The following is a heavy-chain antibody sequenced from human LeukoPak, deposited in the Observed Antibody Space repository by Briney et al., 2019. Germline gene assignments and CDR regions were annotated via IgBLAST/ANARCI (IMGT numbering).Heavy chain of an antibody. V-gene: IGHV1-8*01. D-gene: IGHD2-21*02. CDR1: GYTFTSYD. Sequence: ASVKVSCKASGYTFTSYDINWVRQATGQGLEWMGWMNPNSGNTGYAQKFQGRVTMTRNTSISTAYMELSSLRSEDTAVYYCARAWAYCGGDCYSGDYYYGMDVWGQGTTVTVCS. CDR3: ARAWAYCGGDCYSGDYYYGMDV. CDR2: MNPNSGNT. J-gene: IGHJ6*02.